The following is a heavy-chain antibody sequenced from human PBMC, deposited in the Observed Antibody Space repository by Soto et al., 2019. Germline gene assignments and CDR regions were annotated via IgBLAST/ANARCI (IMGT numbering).Heavy chain of an antibody. CDR3: ARVHVMVVAGSTFDY. CDR1: GYSISSGSY. CDR2: SYHGGTT. J-gene: IGHJ4*01. Sequence: SETLSLTCAVYGYSISSGSYWAWIRQPPGKGPEWIASSYHGGTTFYNPSLKSRITISVDTSNNQFSLKLTSVTAADTAVYYCARVHVMVVAGSTFDYWGHGTLVTVSS. D-gene: IGHD6-19*01. V-gene: IGHV4-38-2*01.